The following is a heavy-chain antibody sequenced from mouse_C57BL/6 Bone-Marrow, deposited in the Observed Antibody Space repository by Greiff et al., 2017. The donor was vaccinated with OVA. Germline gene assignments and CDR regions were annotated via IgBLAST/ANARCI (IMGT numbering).Heavy chain of an antibody. D-gene: IGHD2-4*01. CDR1: GFTFTDFY. Sequence: EVKLQESGGGLVQPGGSLSLSCAASGFTFTDFYMSWVRQPPGKALEWLGFIRNKANGYTTESSASVKGRFIISRDNSQSFLYLHMNALRADDSATDYGARYRYDYDCYYAMDCWGQGTSVTVSS. V-gene: IGHV7-3*01. CDR2: IRNKANGYTT. J-gene: IGHJ4*01. CDR3: ARYRYDYDCYYAMDC.